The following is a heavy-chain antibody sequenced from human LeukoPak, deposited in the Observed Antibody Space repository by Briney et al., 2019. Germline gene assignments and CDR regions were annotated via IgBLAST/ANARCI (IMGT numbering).Heavy chain of an antibody. D-gene: IGHD6-19*01. CDR1: GGSFSSHY. CDR2: INPRGST. Sequence: PSETLSLTCGVSGGSFSSHYWTWIRQPPGMGREWIGEINPRGSTNSNPSLESRVTVSADTSRNQLSLSLTSVTAADSAVYFCARGLRQGSAWSWGPKEKSYQYMDVWGTGTTVIVSS. V-gene: IGHV4-34*01. CDR3: ARGLRQGSAWSWGPKEKSYQYMDV. J-gene: IGHJ6*04.